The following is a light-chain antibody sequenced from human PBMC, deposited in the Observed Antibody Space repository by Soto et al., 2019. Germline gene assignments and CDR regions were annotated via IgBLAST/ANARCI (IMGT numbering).Light chain of an antibody. CDR2: HAS. J-gene: IGKJ1*01. CDR1: QSVGSN. CDR3: HQYNNWPPGT. V-gene: IGKV3-15*01. Sequence: EIVMTQSPATLSVSPGERATLSCRASQSVGSNLAWYQQKPGQAPRLLIYHASTRASGGPARFSGSGSGTEFTLTFISLQSEDFAVYYCHQYNNWPPGTFVQVTKMEIK.